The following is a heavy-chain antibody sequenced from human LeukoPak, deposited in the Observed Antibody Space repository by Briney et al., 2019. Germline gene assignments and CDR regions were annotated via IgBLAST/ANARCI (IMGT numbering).Heavy chain of an antibody. Sequence: GGSLRLSCAASGFTFTSYAMSWVRQAPGKGLEWVSTISGGGGTTYYAGGATYNADSVKGRFTVSRDNSKNTLYLQMNSLRAEDTAVYYCAKCLGMPYNWFDLWGQGTLVTVSS. CDR1: GFTFTSYA. V-gene: IGHV3-23*01. J-gene: IGHJ5*02. CDR3: AKCLGMPYNWFDL. D-gene: IGHD1-26*01. CDR2: ISGGGGTT.